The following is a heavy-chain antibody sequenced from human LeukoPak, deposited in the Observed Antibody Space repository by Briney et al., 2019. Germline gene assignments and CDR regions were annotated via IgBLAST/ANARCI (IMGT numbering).Heavy chain of an antibody. Sequence: GGSLRLSCAASGFTFSSYAMNWVRQAPGKGLEWVSTISGGGGSTYYADSVKGRFTISRDNSKNTLYLQMNSLRVEDTAVYYCAKVGQNYDILTYYFDYWGQGTLVTVSS. CDR2: ISGGGGST. J-gene: IGHJ4*02. CDR3: AKVGQNYDILTYYFDY. V-gene: IGHV3-23*01. CDR1: GFTFSSYA. D-gene: IGHD3-9*01.